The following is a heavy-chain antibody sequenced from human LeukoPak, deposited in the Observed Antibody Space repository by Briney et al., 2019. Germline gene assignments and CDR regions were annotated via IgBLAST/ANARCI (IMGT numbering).Heavy chain of an antibody. CDR1: GGSISSSSCY. CDR3: VALYCSSTSCYFDY. J-gene: IGHJ4*02. D-gene: IGHD2-2*01. Sequence: SETLSLTCTVSGGSISSSSCYWGWIRQPPGKGLEWIGSIYYSGSTYYNPSLKSRVTISVDTSKNQFSLKLSSVTAADTAVYYCVALYCSSTSCYFDYWGQGTLVTVSS. V-gene: IGHV4-39*07. CDR2: IYYSGST.